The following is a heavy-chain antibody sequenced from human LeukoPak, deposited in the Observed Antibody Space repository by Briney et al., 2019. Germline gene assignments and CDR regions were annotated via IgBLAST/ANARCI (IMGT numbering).Heavy chain of an antibody. CDR1: GFPFTTHC. V-gene: IGHV3-74*01. Sequence: GGSLRLSCAASGFPFTTHCMHWVRQVPGKGLVLVSRISGDASITNYADSMKGRFTISRDNAKNTLYLQMNSLRADDTAVYYCAADRGLFDWNAGAFDIWGHGTMVSVSS. J-gene: IGHJ3*02. CDR2: ISGDASIT. CDR3: AADRGLFDWNAGAFDI. D-gene: IGHD1-1*01.